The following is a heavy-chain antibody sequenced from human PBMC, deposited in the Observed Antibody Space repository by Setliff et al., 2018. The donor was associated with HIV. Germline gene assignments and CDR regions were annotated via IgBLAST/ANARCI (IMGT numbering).Heavy chain of an antibody. CDR3: ARDQWVGATADYYYYMDV. CDR2: IGVGDTTR. CDR1: GFTFSDYY. J-gene: IGHJ6*03. D-gene: IGHD1-26*01. Sequence: PGGSLRLFCAASGFTFSDYYMNWIRQAPGKGLEWVSYIGVGDTTRYYADSVKGRFTISRDNAKNLLYLQMNTLRAEDTAVYYCARDQWVGATADYYYYMDVWGKGTTVTVSS. V-gene: IGHV3-11*04.